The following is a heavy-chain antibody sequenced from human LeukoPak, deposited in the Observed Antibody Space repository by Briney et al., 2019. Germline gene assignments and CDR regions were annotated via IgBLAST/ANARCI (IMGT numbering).Heavy chain of an antibody. J-gene: IGHJ4*02. CDR2: INSDGSST. D-gene: IGHD7-27*01. Sequence: GGSLRLSCAASGFTSGSYWMHWVRQAPGKGLVWVSRINSDGSSTNYADSVKGRFTISRDNAKNTLYLQMNSLRAEDTAVYYCARDPGVLYYFDYWGQGTLVTVSS. CDR1: GFTSGSYW. CDR3: ARDPGVLYYFDY. V-gene: IGHV3-74*01.